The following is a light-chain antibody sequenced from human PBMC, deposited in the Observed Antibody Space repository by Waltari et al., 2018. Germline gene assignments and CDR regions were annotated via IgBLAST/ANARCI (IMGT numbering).Light chain of an antibody. CDR1: QSVLYRSNNKNC. J-gene: IGKJ4*01. CDR3: QRYYTTPPT. Sequence: DIVMTQSPDSLAVSLGERATINCKSSQSVLYRSNNKNCLAWYQQKPGQSPKLLIYWTSTRESGVPDRFSGGGSGTDFTLTISSLQAEDVAVYYCQRYYTTPPTFGGGTKVEIK. V-gene: IGKV4-1*01. CDR2: WTS.